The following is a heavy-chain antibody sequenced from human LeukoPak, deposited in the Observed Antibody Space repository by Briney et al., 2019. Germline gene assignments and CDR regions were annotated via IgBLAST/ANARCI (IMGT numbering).Heavy chain of an antibody. J-gene: IGHJ4*02. D-gene: IGHD6-19*01. CDR2: LHTDGSRA. CDR1: GFSFSTYW. CDR3: AKNKGSGWQYYFDY. V-gene: IGHV3-74*01. Sequence: PGGSLRLSCAASGFSFSTYWMHWVRQAPGKGLVWVSRLHTDGSRASYADSVKGRFTISRDNAKNTLYLQMNSLRAEDTAVYYCAKNKGSGWQYYFDYWGQGTLVTVSS.